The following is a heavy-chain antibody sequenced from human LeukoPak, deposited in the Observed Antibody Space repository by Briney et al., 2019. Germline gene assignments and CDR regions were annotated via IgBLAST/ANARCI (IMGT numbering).Heavy chain of an antibody. CDR1: GFTFDDYA. D-gene: IGHD1-7*01. CDR3: ARDLGGEEYNWNYSFDY. J-gene: IGHJ4*02. Sequence: GGSLRLSCAASGFTFDDYAMHWVRQAPGKGLEWVSSISSSSLYMYYADSVKGRFTISRDNAKNSLYLQMNSLRAEDTAVYYCARDLGGEEYNWNYSFDYWGQGTLVTVSS. V-gene: IGHV3-21*01. CDR2: ISSSSLYM.